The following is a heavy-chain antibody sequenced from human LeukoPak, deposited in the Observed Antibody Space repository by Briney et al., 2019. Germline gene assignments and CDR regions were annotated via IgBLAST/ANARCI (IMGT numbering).Heavy chain of an antibody. V-gene: IGHV4-39*01. Sequence: SETLSLTCAVSGGSISSRNWWSWVRQPPGKGLEWIGSTFYSRSTYYNPSLKSRVTISVDTSKNEFSLKLSSVTAADTAVYYCATQILLCHYYWGQGTLVTVSS. CDR1: GGSISSRNW. J-gene: IGHJ4*02. D-gene: IGHD2/OR15-2a*01. CDR2: TFYSRST. CDR3: ATQILLCHYY.